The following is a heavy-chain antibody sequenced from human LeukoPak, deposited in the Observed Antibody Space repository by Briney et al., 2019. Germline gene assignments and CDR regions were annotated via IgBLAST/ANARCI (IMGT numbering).Heavy chain of an antibody. V-gene: IGHV3-15*01. CDR3: SYYYDSSGYVDY. CDR1: GFTFSDAW. Sequence: PGGSLRLSCAASGFTFSDAWMNWVRQAPGKGREWVGRINSKADGSTIDYAAPVKGRFTISRDDSKNTVYMQMNSLKTEDTAVYYCSYYYDSSGYVDYWGQGTLVTVSS. D-gene: IGHD3-22*01. CDR2: INSKADGSTI. J-gene: IGHJ4*02.